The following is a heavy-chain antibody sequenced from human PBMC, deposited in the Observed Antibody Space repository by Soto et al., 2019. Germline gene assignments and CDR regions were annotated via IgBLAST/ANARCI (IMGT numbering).Heavy chain of an antibody. V-gene: IGHV1-18*01. J-gene: IGHJ3*02. CDR2: ISAYNGNT. CDR3: ARDMPDVWWLRGAFDI. D-gene: IGHD5-12*01. CDR1: GYTFTSYG. Sequence: KRGASVKVSCKASGYTFTSYGISWVRQAPGQGLEWMGWISAYNGNTNYAQKLQGRVTMTTDTSTSTAYMELRSLRSDDTAVYYCARDMPDVWWLRGAFDIWGQGTMVTVSS.